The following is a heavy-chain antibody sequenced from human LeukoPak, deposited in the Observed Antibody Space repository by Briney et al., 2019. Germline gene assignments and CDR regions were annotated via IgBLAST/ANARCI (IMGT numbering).Heavy chain of an antibody. CDR2: IKPNSGGT. D-gene: IGHD1-7*01. CDR1: GYTFTAYY. CDR3: ERLEGSAATRGD. Sequence: GASVKVSCKPSGYTFTAYYVHWVRQAPGQGLEWMGLIKPNSGGTSYAQMFQGRVTMTRDTSISTAYMELSRLTSDATAVYYCERLEGSAATRGDWGQGTLVTVSS. J-gene: IGHJ4*02. V-gene: IGHV1-2*02.